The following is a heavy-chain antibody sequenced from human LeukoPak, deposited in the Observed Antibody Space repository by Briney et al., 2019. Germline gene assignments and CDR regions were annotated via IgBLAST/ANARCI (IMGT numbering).Heavy chain of an antibody. J-gene: IGHJ4*02. CDR3: ARDRSRPNPFFDS. CDR1: GASISNTDYY. Sequence: SETLSLTCTVSGASISNTDYYWSWIRQPPGKGLEWIGYIHYSGPTYYNPSLKSRVAMSVDTSKNHFSLRLTSVTAADTAVYYCARDRSRPNPFFDSWGQGTLVTVSS. D-gene: IGHD6-13*01. V-gene: IGHV4-30-4*01. CDR2: IHYSGPT.